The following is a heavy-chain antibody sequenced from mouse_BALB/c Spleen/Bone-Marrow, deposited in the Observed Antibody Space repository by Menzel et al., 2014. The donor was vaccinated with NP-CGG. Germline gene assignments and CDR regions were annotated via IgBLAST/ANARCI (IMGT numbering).Heavy chain of an antibody. D-gene: IGHD1-1*01. CDR1: GFDFGRYW. J-gene: IGHJ3*01. Sequence: EVQGVESGGGLVQPGGSLKLSCAASGFDFGRYWMSWVRQAPGKGLEWIGEINPDSSTINYTPSLKDKFIISRDNAKNTLYLQMSKVRSEDTALYYCARPDYYGSSSWFTYWGQGTLVTVSA. V-gene: IGHV4-1*02. CDR3: ARPDYYGSSSWFTY. CDR2: INPDSSTI.